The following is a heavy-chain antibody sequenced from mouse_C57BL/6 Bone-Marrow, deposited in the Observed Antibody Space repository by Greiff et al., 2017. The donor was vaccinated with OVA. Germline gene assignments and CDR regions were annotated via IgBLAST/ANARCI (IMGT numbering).Heavy chain of an antibody. CDR1: GYTFPSYW. V-gene: IGHV1-59*01. Sequence: VQLQQPGAGLVRPGTSVKLSCKASGYTFPSYWMHWVHQRPGQGLEWIGVIDPSDSYTNYTQKFKGKATLTVDTSSSTAYMQLSSLTSEDSAVYYCARRGITPYYYAMDYWGQGTSVTVSS. J-gene: IGHJ4*01. D-gene: IGHD2-4*01. CDR2: IDPSDSYT. CDR3: ARRGITPYYYAMDY.